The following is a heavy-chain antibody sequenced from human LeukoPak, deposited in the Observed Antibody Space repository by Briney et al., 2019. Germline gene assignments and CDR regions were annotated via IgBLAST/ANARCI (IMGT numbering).Heavy chain of an antibody. CDR2: ISSSGGTT. Sequence: GGSLRLSCAASGFTFSSYSMSWARQAPGKGLEWVSVISSSGGTTYYADSVKGRFTISRDDSKNTLYLQMNSLRAEDTAIYYCARAAMVRGVDYFDYWGQGTLVTVSS. V-gene: IGHV3-23*01. J-gene: IGHJ4*02. D-gene: IGHD3-10*01. CDR3: ARAAMVRGVDYFDY. CDR1: GFTFSSYS.